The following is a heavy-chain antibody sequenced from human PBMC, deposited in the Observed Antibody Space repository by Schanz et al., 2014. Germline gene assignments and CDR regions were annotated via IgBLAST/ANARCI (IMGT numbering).Heavy chain of an antibody. V-gene: IGHV3-7*03. Sequence: VQLVESGGGMVQPGRSLRLSCAASGFTLSRYTMHWVRQAPGKGLEWVAYIKHDGSEKYHVDSVKGRFTISRDNSRNTVYLQMNNVGVDDTATYYCVKTDAGWRFDYWGQGTLVIVSS. CDR3: VKTDAGWRFDY. CDR1: GFTLSRYT. J-gene: IGHJ4*02. D-gene: IGHD6-19*01. CDR2: IKHDGSEK.